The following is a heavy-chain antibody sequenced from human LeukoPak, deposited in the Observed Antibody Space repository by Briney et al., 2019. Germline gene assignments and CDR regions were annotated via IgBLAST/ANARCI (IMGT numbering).Heavy chain of an antibody. CDR1: GFTFSDYI. CDR3: ARDFNNAIAAAGDY. V-gene: IGHV3-69-1*01. CDR2: ISSSSTI. J-gene: IGHJ4*02. D-gene: IGHD6-13*01. Sequence: GGSLRLSYAVSGFTFSDYIINWVRQAPGKGLEWVSSISSSSTIYYADSVKGRFTISRDNAKNSLYLQMNSLRAEDTAVYYCARDFNNAIAAAGDYWGQGTLVTVSS.